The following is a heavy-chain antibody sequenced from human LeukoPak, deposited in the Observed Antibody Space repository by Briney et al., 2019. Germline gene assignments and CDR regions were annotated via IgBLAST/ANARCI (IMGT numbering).Heavy chain of an antibody. V-gene: IGHV6-1*01. Sequence: PSRTLSLTCAISGDSVSSISVARNWIRQSPSRGLEWLGRTYYRSKWYYEYAVSVKSRINISPDTSKNQFPLQLTSVAPDDTAVYYCSLARSEYHYDMDVWGQGTTVTVSS. J-gene: IGHJ6*02. CDR3: SLARSEYHYDMDV. CDR1: GDSVSSISVA. CDR2: TYYRSKWYY.